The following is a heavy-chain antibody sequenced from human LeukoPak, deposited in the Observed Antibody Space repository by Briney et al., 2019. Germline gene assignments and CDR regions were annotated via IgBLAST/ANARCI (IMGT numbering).Heavy chain of an antibody. V-gene: IGHV3-23*01. Sequence: GGSLRLSCAASGFTFSSYAMSWVRQAPGKGLKWVSAISGSGGSTYYADSVKGRFTISRDNSKNTLYLQMNSLRAEDTAVYYCAKLPGITIFGVAKFDPWGQGTLVTVSS. D-gene: IGHD3-3*01. CDR3: AKLPGITIFGVAKFDP. CDR1: GFTFSSYA. J-gene: IGHJ5*02. CDR2: ISGSGGST.